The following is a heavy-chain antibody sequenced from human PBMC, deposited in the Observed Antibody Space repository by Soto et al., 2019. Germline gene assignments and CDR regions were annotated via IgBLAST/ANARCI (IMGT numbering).Heavy chain of an antibody. CDR1: GGSIGRYY. J-gene: IGHJ4*02. Sequence: ASETLSLTCSVSGGSIGRYYWSWVRQAPGKGLEWIAYVSYSGATRYNPSLESRVTISVDTSKNQFSLRLNSVTAADTAVYYCARDDDYEANAFDYWGPGTLVTVSS. CDR2: VSYSGAT. D-gene: IGHD3-22*01. V-gene: IGHV4-59*01. CDR3: ARDDDYEANAFDY.